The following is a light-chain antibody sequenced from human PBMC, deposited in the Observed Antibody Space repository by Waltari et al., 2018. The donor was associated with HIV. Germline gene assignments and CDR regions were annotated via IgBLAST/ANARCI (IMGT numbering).Light chain of an antibody. CDR3: NSRDSSGNHYV. CDR2: GKN. V-gene: IGLV3-19*01. J-gene: IGLJ1*01. CDR1: SLRSYY. Sequence: SSELTQDPAVSVALGQTVRITCQGDSLRSYYASWYQLQQGQAPMLGISGKNIRPSGIPDRFSGSSSGNTASLTITGAQAEDEADYYYNSRDSSGNHYVFGNGTKVTVL.